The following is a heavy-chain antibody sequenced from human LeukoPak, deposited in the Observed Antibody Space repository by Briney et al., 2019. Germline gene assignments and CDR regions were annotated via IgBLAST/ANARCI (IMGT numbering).Heavy chain of an antibody. D-gene: IGHD2-15*01. CDR1: GFSLSNYR. J-gene: IGHJ4*02. CDR3: VRDPTRAECRSGSCYFDY. CDR2: INEDGNEK. V-gene: IGHV3-7*03. Sequence: GSLRLSCVASGFSLSNYRMSWVRQAPGKGLEWVANINEDGNEKYCVASVKGRLTISRDNAKNSLFLQMNSLRGEDTAVYYCVRDPTRAECRSGSCYFDYWGQGTLVTVSS.